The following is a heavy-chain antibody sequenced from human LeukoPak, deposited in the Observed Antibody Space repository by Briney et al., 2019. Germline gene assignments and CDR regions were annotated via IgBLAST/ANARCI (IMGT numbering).Heavy chain of an antibody. D-gene: IGHD1-26*01. V-gene: IGHV1-69*13. CDR3: ARGVSGRFNVPLRTYYFDY. CDR2: IIPIFGTA. J-gene: IGHJ4*02. Sequence: ASVKVSCKASGGTFSSYAISWVRQAPGQGLEWMGGIIPIFGTANYAQKFQGRVTITADESTSTAYMELSSLRSEDTAVYYCARGVSGRFNVPLRTYYFDYWGQGTLVTVSS. CDR1: GGTFSSYA.